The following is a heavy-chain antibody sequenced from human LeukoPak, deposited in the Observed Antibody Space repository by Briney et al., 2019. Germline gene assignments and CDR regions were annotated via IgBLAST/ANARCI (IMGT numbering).Heavy chain of an antibody. J-gene: IGHJ4*02. CDR3: ARNDYGDHGDFEY. CDR1: GFTFSSYS. Sequence: GGSLRLSCAASGFTFSSYSMSWVRQAPGKGLEWVSLIYSGGSTYYAESLKDRFTIFRDNSKNTVYLQMNSLRAEDTAVYYCARNDYGDHGDFEYWGQGTLVTVSS. CDR2: IYSGGST. D-gene: IGHD4-17*01. V-gene: IGHV3-66*01.